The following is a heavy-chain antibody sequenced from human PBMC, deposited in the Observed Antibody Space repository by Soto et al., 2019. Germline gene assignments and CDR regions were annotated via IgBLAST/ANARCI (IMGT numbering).Heavy chain of an antibody. J-gene: IGHJ6*02. D-gene: IGHD2-8*01. CDR2: INPNSGGT. CDR3: ARVRGYCTNGVCQDYYYGMDV. CDR1: GYTFTGYY. V-gene: IGHV1-2*02. Sequence: ASVKVSCKASGYTFTGYYMHWVRQAPGQGLEWMGWINPNSGGTNYAQKFQGRVTMTRDTSISTAYMELSRLRSDDTAVYYCARVRGYCTNGVCQDYYYGMDVWGQGTTVTSP.